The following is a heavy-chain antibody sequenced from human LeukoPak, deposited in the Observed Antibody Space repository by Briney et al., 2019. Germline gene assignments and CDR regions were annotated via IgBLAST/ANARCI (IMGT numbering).Heavy chain of an antibody. J-gene: IGHJ4*02. D-gene: IGHD3-10*01. CDR1: GGSFSGYY. V-gene: IGHV4-34*01. CDR2: INHSGST. Sequence: KTSETLSLTCAVYGGSFSGYYWSWIRQPPGKGLEWIGEINHSGSTNYNPSLKSRVTISVDTSKNQFSLKLSSVTAADTAVYYCARVAYRYYGSGSPVKPPFYFDYWGQGTLVTVSS. CDR3: ARVAYRYYGSGSPVKPPFYFDY.